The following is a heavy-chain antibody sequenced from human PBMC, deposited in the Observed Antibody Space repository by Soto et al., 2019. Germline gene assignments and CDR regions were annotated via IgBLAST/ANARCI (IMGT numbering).Heavy chain of an antibody. V-gene: IGHV1-46*01. J-gene: IGHJ4*02. CDR1: GHTFTNYY. CDR2: INPSGGST. CDR3: ARATGTYYFYFDF. Sequence: SFNFSCKASGHTFTNYYIHWVRQAPGQGPEWMGMINPSGGSTDNAQKFQGRVTMTRDTSTSTVYMELRSLRSEDTAVYYCARATGTYYFYFDFWGQGTLVTVSS. D-gene: IGHD2-15*01.